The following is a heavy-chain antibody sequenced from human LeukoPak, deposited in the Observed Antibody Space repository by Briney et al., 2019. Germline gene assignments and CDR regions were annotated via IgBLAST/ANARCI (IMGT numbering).Heavy chain of an antibody. CDR2: IYPGDSDT. CDR1: GYSFTSYW. D-gene: IGHD3-16*01. V-gene: IGHV5-51*01. J-gene: IGHJ4*02. Sequence: GESLKISCKGSGYSFTSYWIGWVRQMPGKGLEWMGIIYPGDSDTRYSPSFQGQVTISADKSISTAYLQWSGLKASDTAMYYCARAAYDYVWGSYSNFDYWGQGTLVTVSS. CDR3: ARAAYDYVWGSYSNFDY.